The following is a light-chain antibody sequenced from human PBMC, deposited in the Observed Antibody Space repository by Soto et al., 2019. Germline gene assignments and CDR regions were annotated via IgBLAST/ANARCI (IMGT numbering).Light chain of an antibody. J-gene: IGKJ3*01. Sequence: EIVLTQSPATLSLSPGERAIFSCRASQSVSSYLAWYQQKPGQAPRLLIYDASNRATGIPARFSGSGSGTDFTLTISSLETEDFAVYYCQQYGRSPFTFGPGTKVDIK. CDR2: DAS. CDR3: QQYGRSPFT. V-gene: IGKV3-11*01. CDR1: QSVSSY.